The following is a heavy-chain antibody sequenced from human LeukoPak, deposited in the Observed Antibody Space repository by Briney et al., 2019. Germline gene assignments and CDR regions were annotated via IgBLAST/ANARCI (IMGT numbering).Heavy chain of an antibody. J-gene: IGHJ4*02. Sequence: SETLSLTCTVSGGSISSYYWSWIRQPPGKGLEWIGYISYSGSTNYSPSLKSRVTISIDTSKNQISLTLSSVSAADTAVYYCARGGLRWSSSHFDYWGQGTLVTVSS. V-gene: IGHV4-59*01. D-gene: IGHD4-23*01. CDR1: GGSISSYY. CDR2: ISYSGST. CDR3: ARGGLRWSSSHFDY.